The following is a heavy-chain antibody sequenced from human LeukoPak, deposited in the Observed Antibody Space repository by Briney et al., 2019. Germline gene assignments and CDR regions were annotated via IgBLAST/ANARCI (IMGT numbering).Heavy chain of an antibody. D-gene: IGHD6-19*01. Sequence: GGSLRLSCAASGFTFSSYAMSWVRQAPGKRLEWVSAISGSGGSTYYADSVKGRFTISRDNSKNTLYLQMNSLRAEDTAVYYCANGEQWLAYYFDYWGQGTLVTVSS. CDR2: ISGSGGST. CDR1: GFTFSSYA. CDR3: ANGEQWLAYYFDY. V-gene: IGHV3-23*01. J-gene: IGHJ4*02.